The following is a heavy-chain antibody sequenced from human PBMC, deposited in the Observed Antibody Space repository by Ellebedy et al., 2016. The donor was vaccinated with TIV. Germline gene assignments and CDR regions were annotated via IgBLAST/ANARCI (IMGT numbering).Heavy chain of an antibody. CDR1: AFTFSAYA. Sequence: GESLKISCAASAFTFSAYAIHWVRQASGKGLEWVGRIRSKTNNYAKTYAASMKGRFTISRNNSKNTSYLQMNSMQSEDTAIYFCTSYPSGDQSKSFAYWGQGTLVTVSS. V-gene: IGHV3-73*01. CDR2: IRSKTNNYAK. J-gene: IGHJ4*02. D-gene: IGHD3-10*01. CDR3: TSYPSGDQSKSFAY.